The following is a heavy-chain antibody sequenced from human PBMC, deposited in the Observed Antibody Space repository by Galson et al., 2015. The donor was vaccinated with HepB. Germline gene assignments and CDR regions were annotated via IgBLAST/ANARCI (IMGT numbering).Heavy chain of an antibody. J-gene: IGHJ1*01. CDR1: GGTFSSYT. D-gene: IGHD3-10*01. Sequence: SVKVSCKASGGTFSSYTFTWVRQAPGQGLEWMGGIIPMFGTANYAQTFQGRVTITADESTSTVYMEMSSLRSDDTAIFFYASNGSDYRATSEYFQDWGQGTLVTVSS. CDR2: IIPMFGTA. CDR3: ASNGSDYRATSEYFQD. V-gene: IGHV1-69*13.